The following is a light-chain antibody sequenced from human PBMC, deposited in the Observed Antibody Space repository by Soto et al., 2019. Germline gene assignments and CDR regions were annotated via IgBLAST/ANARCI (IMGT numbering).Light chain of an antibody. CDR3: QQFNSYPPT. J-gene: IGKJ4*01. Sequence: AIQLTQSPSSLSASVGDRVTITCRASQGISSALAWYQQKPGKAPKLLIYDASSLESGVPSRFSGSGSGTDFTLTISRLQPEDFAAFYCQQFNSYPPTFGGGTKVEIK. CDR1: QGISSA. CDR2: DAS. V-gene: IGKV1-13*02.